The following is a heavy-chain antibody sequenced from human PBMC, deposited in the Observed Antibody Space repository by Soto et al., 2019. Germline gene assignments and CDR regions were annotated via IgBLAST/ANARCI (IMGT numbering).Heavy chain of an antibody. Sequence: QVQLQESGPGLVKPSQTLSLTCTVSGGSISSGDYYWSWIRQPPGKGLEWIGYIYYSGSTYYNPSLKSPVNISVDTSKNQFSLKLSSVTAADTAVYYCARDRFYDFWSGYPWQNYYYGMDVWGQGTTVTVSS. D-gene: IGHD3-3*01. CDR1: GGSISSGDYY. CDR3: ARDRFYDFWSGYPWQNYYYGMDV. V-gene: IGHV4-30-4*01. J-gene: IGHJ6*02. CDR2: IYYSGST.